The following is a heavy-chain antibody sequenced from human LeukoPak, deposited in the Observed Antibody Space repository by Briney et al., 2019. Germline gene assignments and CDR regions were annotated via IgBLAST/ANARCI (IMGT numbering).Heavy chain of an antibody. D-gene: IGHD3-10*01. CDR2: IYYSGST. V-gene: IGHV4-30-4*01. J-gene: IGHJ6*04. CDR1: GGSISSGDYY. Sequence: PSQTLSLTCTVSGGSISSGDYYWSWIRQPPGKGLEWIGYIYYSGSTYYNPSLKSRVTISVDTSKNQFSLKLSSVTAADTAVYYCARDSYGSGSYIGWYYGMDVWGKGTTVIVSS. CDR3: ARDSYGSGSYIGWYYGMDV.